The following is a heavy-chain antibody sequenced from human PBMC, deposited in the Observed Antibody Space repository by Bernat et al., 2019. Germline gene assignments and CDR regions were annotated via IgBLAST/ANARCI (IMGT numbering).Heavy chain of an antibody. CDR2: VSGSGGST. J-gene: IGHJ4*02. D-gene: IGHD2-15*01. V-gene: IGHV3-23*01. Sequence: EVQLLVSGGGLVQPGGSLRLSCAASVFTFSNYAITWVRQAPGKGLDWFSRVSGSGGSTYYADSVKGRYTISRDNSKSTLYLQMSSLRAEDTAVYYCANRGGGWSVYGGPGTLVTVSS. CDR1: VFTFSNYA. CDR3: ANRGGGWSVY.